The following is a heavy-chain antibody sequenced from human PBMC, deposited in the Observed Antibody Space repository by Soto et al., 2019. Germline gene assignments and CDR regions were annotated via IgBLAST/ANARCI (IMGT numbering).Heavy chain of an antibody. J-gene: IGHJ4*02. Sequence: QVQLKASGPGLVKPSQTLSLTCTVSGGSISSGDYYWSWIRQPPGKGLEWIGYIYYSGSTYYNPSLKSRVIISVHTSNYQFSLKLISVPAADTAVYYCARGDYYDISGYYIDYWGQGTRVTVSS. V-gene: IGHV4-30-4*01. D-gene: IGHD3-22*01. CDR3: ARGDYYDISGYYIDY. CDR1: GGSISSGDYY. CDR2: IYYSGST.